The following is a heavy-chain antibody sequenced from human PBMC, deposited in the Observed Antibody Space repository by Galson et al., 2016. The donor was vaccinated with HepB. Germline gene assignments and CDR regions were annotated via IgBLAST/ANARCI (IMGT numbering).Heavy chain of an antibody. CDR2: ISFDSKNK. CDR1: GFTFDNYA. V-gene: IGHV3-30*04. D-gene: IGHD2-21*02. CDR3: ARESFIVAVTATSRPELMGAFDV. Sequence: SLRLSCAASGFTFDNYAMHWVRQAPGKGLESLAAISFDSKNKYYADSVRGRLTISRDNSKNTVFLQVDSLRPEDSGVYYCARESFIVAVTATSRPELMGAFDVWGQGTTVIVSS. J-gene: IGHJ3*01.